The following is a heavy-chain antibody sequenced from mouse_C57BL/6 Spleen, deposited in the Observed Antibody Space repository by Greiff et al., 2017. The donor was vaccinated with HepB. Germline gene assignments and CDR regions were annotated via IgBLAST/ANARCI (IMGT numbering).Heavy chain of an antibody. D-gene: IGHD1-1*01. J-gene: IGHJ2*01. Sequence: QVQLKESDAELVKPGASVKISCKVSGYTFTDHTIHWMKQRPEQGLEWIGYIYPRDGSTKYNEKFKGKATLTADKSSSTAYMQLNSLTSEDSAVYFCARPFLYYGSSSYYFDYWGQGTTLTVSS. CDR3: ARPFLYYGSSSYYFDY. CDR2: IYPRDGST. V-gene: IGHV1-78*01. CDR1: GYTFTDHT.